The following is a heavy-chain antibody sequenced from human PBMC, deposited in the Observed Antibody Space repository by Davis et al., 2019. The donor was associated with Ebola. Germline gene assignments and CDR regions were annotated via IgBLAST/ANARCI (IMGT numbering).Heavy chain of an antibody. CDR1: GFTFSSYT. V-gene: IGHV3-21*01. J-gene: IGHJ4*02. CDR3: AREAAVALFDY. Sequence: GGSLTLSCAASGFTFSSYTMTWVRQAPGKGLEWISSISYSGGHIYYADSMEGRFTISRDNAKNSLYLQMNSLRAEDTAVYYCAREAAVALFDYWGQGTLVTVSS. CDR2: ISYSGGHI. D-gene: IGHD6-19*01.